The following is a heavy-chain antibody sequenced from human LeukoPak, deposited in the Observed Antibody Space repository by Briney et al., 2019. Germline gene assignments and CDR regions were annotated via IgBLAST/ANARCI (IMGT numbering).Heavy chain of an antibody. CDR3: XXXXXSGWTSWFDP. D-gene: IGHD6-19*01. Sequence: SQTLSLTCTVSGASISSVAYSWSWIRQPPGPGLEWIGYIYHSGSTYYNPTLRGRVTISIDRSKNQFSLKLTSMTAADTAVYYXXXXXXSGWTSWFDPWGQGTLVTVSS. CDR1: GASISSVAYS. J-gene: IGHJ5*02. CDR2: IYHSGST. V-gene: IGHV4-30-2*01.